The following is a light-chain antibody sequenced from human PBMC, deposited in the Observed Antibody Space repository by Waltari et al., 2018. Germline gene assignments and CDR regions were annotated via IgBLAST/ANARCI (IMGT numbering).Light chain of an antibody. J-gene: IGLJ2*01. Sequence: SSELTQDPAVSVAMGQTVRITCQGDSLRSYYASWYQQRPGQAPILVIYDKNHRPSGVPDRVSGSSSHNTGSLTITGAQAEDEASYYCHSRDASGVAGSFGGGTKLTVL. V-gene: IGLV3-19*01. CDR3: HSRDASGVAGS. CDR1: SLRSYY. CDR2: DKN.